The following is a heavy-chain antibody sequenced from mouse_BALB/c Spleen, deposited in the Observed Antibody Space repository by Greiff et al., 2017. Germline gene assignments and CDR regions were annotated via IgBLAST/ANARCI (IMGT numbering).Heavy chain of an antibody. J-gene: IGHJ2*01. CDR2: INPSNGRT. CDR1: GYTFTSYW. CDR3: ARCPLYGNYGDY. V-gene: IGHV1S81*02. Sequence: QVQLQQPGAELVKPGASVKLSCKASGYTFTSYWMHWVKQRPGQGLEWIGEINPSNGRTNYNEKFKGKATLTADKSSSTAYMQLSSLTSDDSAVYFCARCPLYGNYGDYWGQGTTLTVSS. D-gene: IGHD2-1*01.